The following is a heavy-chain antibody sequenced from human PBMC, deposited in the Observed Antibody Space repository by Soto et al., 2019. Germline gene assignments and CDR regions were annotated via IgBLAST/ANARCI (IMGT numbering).Heavy chain of an antibody. V-gene: IGHV4-61*01. CDR2: FHYSEST. Sequence: SETLSLTCSVSGGSVRSGSYYWSWIRQPPGKGLEWIGYFHYSESTNYNPSLKSRVTISVDTSKNQFSLKLSSVTAADTAVYYCARFSVPATPWYFDDWGQGTLVTVSS. J-gene: IGHJ4*02. D-gene: IGHD2-15*01. CDR3: ARFSVPATPWYFDD. CDR1: GGSVRSGSYY.